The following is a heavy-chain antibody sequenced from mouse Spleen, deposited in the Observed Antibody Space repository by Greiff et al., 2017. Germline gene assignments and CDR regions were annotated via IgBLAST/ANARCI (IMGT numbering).Heavy chain of an antibody. V-gene: IGHV1-81*01. D-gene: IGHD1-1*02. Sequence: VKLMESGAELARPGASVKLSCKASGYTFTSYGISWVKQRTGQGLEWIGEIYPRSGNTYYNEKFKGKATLTADKSSSTAYMELRSLTSEDSAVYFCARKDYYYGDYWGQGTTLTVSS. J-gene: IGHJ2*01. CDR1: GYTFTSYG. CDR2: IYPRSGNT. CDR3: ARKDYYYGDY.